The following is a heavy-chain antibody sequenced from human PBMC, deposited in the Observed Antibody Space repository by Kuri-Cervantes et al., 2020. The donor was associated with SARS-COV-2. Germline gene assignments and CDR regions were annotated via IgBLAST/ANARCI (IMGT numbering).Heavy chain of an antibody. CDR1: GGSISSYY. D-gene: IGHD3-10*01. CDR2: IYYSGST. CDR3: ARVGGNWELPFDH. J-gene: IGHJ4*02. V-gene: IGHV4-59*01. Sequence: SETLSLTCTVSGGSISSYYWSWIRQPPGKGLEWIGYIYYSGSTNYNPSLKSRVTISVDTSKNQFSLKLSSVTAADTAVYYCARVGGNWELPFDHWGQGTLVTVSS.